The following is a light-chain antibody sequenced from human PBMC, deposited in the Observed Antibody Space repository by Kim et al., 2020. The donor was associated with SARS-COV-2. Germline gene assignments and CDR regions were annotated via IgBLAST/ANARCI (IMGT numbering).Light chain of an antibody. CDR1: QSVSSSY. CDR3: QQYGSSVWT. CDR2: GAS. J-gene: IGKJ1*01. V-gene: IGKV3-20*01. Sequence: SPGERATLSCRGSQSVSSSYLAWYQQKPGQAPRLLSYGASSRATGIPDRFSGTGSGTDFTLTISRLEPEDFAVYYCQQYGSSVWTFGQGTKVDIK.